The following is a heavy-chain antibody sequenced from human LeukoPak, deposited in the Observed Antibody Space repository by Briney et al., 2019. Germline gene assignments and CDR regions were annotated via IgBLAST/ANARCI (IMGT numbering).Heavy chain of an antibody. CDR3: ATPNRGYSYGNPHTFDY. D-gene: IGHD5-18*01. CDR1: GYTFTSYA. V-gene: IGHV7-4-1*02. CDR2: INTNTGNP. Sequence: ASVKVSCKASGYTFTSYAMNWVRQAPGQGLEWMGWINTNTGNPTYAQGFTGRFVFSLDTSVSTAYLQISSLKAEDTAVYYCATPNRGYSYGNPHTFDYWGQGTLVTVSS. J-gene: IGHJ4*02.